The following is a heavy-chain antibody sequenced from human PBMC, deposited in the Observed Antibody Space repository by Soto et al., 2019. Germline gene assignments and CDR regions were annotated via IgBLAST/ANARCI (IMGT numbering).Heavy chain of an antibody. CDR3: AREKVEVTTDDYYMDV. V-gene: IGHV4-4*02. D-gene: IGHD4-17*01. CDR1: SGSISSSNW. J-gene: IGHJ6*03. CDR2: IYHSGST. Sequence: QVQLQESGPGLVKPSGTLSLTCAVSSGSISSSNWWSWVRQPPGKGLEWIGEIYHSGSTNYNPSLKSRGTISVDKSKNQCSLKLSSVTAADTAVYYCAREKVEVTTDDYYMDVWGKGTTVTVSS.